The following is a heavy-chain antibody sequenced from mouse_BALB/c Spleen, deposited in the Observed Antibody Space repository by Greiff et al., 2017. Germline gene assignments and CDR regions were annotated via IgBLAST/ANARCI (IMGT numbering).Heavy chain of an antibody. J-gene: IGHJ2*01. CDR2: IDPANGNT. Sequence: VQLQQSGAELVKPGASVKLSCTASGFNIKDTYMHWVKQRPEQGLEWIGRIDPANGNTKYDPKFQGKAPITADTSSNTAYLQLSSLTSEDTAVYYCARDGDHYEYDGYYFDYWGQGTTLTVSS. D-gene: IGHD2-4*01. CDR3: ARDGDHYEYDGYYFDY. V-gene: IGHV14-3*02. CDR1: GFNIKDTY.